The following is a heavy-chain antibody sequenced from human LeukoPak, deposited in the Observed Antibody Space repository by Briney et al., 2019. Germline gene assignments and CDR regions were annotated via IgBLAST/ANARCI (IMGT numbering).Heavy chain of an antibody. Sequence: VASVKVSCKASGYTFTGYYMHWARQAPGRGLEWMGWINPNSGGTNNAQKFQGRVTMTRDTSISTAYMELSRLRSDDTAVHYCARDLFDSSGYYPNPNWFDPWGQGTLVTVSS. CDR2: INPNSGGT. D-gene: IGHD3-22*01. V-gene: IGHV1-2*02. CDR1: GYTFTGYY. CDR3: ARDLFDSSGYYPNPNWFDP. J-gene: IGHJ5*02.